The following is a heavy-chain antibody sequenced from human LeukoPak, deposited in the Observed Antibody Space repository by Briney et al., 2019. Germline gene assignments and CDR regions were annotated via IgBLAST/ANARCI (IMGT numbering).Heavy chain of an antibody. D-gene: IGHD1-26*01. J-gene: IGHJ4*02. CDR3: ARGRKSGSYPNYFDY. CDR2: INPNSGGT. CDR1: GYTFTGYY. V-gene: IGHV1-2*02. Sequence: ASVKVSCKASGYTFTGYYMHWVRQAPGQGLEWMGWINPNSGGTNYAQKFQGRVTMTRDTSISTAYMELSRLRSDDTAVYYCARGRKSGSYPNYFDYWGQGTRVTVSS.